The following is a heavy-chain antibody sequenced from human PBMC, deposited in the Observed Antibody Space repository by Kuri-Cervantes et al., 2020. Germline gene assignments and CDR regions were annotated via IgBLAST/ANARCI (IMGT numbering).Heavy chain of an antibody. J-gene: IGHJ5*02. Sequence: GESLKISCAASGFTFSSYGMHWVRQAPGKGLEWVAVIWYDGSNKYYADSVKGRFTISRDNSKNTLYLQMNSLRAEDTAVYYCARGDDVVVPAPFDPWGQGTLVTVSS. CDR2: IWYDGSNK. CDR3: ARGDDVVVPAPFDP. V-gene: IGHV3-33*01. CDR1: GFTFSSYG. D-gene: IGHD2-2*01.